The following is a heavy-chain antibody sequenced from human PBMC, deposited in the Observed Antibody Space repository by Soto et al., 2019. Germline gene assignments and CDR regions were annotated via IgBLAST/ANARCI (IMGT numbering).Heavy chain of an antibody. J-gene: IGHJ4*02. V-gene: IGHV3-23*01. Sequence: PGGSLRLSCAASGFTFSSYAMSWVHQAPGKGLEWVSAISGSGGSTYYADSVKGRFTISRDNSKNTLYLQMNSLRAEDTAVYYCAKDQYYYDSSGYSDHWGQGTLVTVSS. CDR1: GFTFSSYA. CDR3: AKDQYYYDSSGYSDH. CDR2: ISGSGGST. D-gene: IGHD3-22*01.